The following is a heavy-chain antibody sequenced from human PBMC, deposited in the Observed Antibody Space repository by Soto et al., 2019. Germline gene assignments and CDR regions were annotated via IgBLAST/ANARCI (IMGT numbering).Heavy chain of an antibody. CDR2: IYYSGST. J-gene: IGHJ4*02. D-gene: IGHD7-27*01. V-gene: IGHV4-59*08. Sequence: PSETLSLTCTVSGGSISSYYWSWIRQPPGKGLEWIGYIYYSGSTNYNPSLKSRVTISVDTSKNQFSLKLSSVTAADTAVYYCARWGFTNYFDYWGQGTLVTVSS. CDR1: GGSISSYY. CDR3: ARWGFTNYFDY.